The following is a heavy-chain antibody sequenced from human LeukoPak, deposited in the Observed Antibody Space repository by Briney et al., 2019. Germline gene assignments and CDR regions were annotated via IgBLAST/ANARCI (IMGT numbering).Heavy chain of an antibody. CDR3: NTDEGLASWPMFSY. V-gene: IGHV3-15*01. D-gene: IGHD3-10*01. CDR2: IKSKSDGGTI. J-gene: IGHJ4*02. CDR1: GFIFTKAW. Sequence: GGSLRLSCAASGFIFTKAWMSWVRQAPGKGLEWVGRIKSKSDGGTIDYASPVKGRFTISRDDSKNTLYLQMSSLKTDDTAVYYCNTDEGLASWPMFSYWGQGTQVTVSS.